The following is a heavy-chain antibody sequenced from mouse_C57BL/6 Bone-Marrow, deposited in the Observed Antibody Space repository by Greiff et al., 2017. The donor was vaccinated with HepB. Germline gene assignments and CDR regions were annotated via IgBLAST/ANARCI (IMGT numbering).Heavy chain of an antibody. CDR3: ASLHLGRRVSYAMAY. CDR2: INPSNGGT. J-gene: IGHJ4*01. V-gene: IGHV1-53*01. CDR1: GYTFTSYW. D-gene: IGHD3-1*01. Sequence: QVQLQQPGTELVKPGASVKLSCKASGYTFTSYWMHWVKQRPGQGLEWIGNINPSNGGTNYNEKFKSKATLTVDKSSSTAYMQLSSLTSEDSAVYYCASLHLGRRVSYAMAYWGPGASVPVSS.